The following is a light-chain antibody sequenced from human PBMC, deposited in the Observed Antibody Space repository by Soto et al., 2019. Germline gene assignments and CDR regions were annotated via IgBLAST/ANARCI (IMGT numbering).Light chain of an antibody. CDR2: LAS. CDR3: HQPQSWPRT. Sequence: EIVLTQSPATLSSFPDDRVTLSCRASQAVNTRLAWYQHRPGQAPRLLIYLASNRAAGVPARFSGSGSGTDFTLTISDVEPEDFAVYYSHQPQSWPRTFGQGTTVDI. CDR1: QAVNTR. J-gene: IGKJ1*01. V-gene: IGKV3-11*01.